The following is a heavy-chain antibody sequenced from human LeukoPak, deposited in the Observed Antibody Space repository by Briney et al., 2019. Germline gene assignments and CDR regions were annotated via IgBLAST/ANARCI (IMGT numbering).Heavy chain of an antibody. CDR1: GGSVSSGSYY. CDR3: ARDPGDYDNYFDY. V-gene: IGHV4-61*01. D-gene: IGHD4-17*01. Sequence: PSETLSLTCTVSGGSVSSGSYYWSWIRQPPGKGLEWIGYIYYSGSTNYNPSLKSRVTISVDTSKNQFSLKLSSVTAADTAVYYCARDPGDYDNYFDYWGQGTLVTVSS. CDR2: IYYSGST. J-gene: IGHJ4*02.